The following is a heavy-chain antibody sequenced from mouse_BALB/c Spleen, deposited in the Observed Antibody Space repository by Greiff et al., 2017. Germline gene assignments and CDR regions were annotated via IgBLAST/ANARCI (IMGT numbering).Heavy chain of an antibody. J-gene: IGHJ4*01. CDR3: ARALLLDAMDY. Sequence: DVKLVESGAELVKPGASVKLSCTASGFNIKDTYMHWVKQRPEQGLEWIGRIDPANGNTKYDPKFQGKATITADTSSNTAYLQLSSLTSEDTAVYYCARALLLDAMDYWGQGTSVTVSS. CDR2: IDPANGNT. V-gene: IGHV14-3*02. D-gene: IGHD1-1*01. CDR1: GFNIKDTY.